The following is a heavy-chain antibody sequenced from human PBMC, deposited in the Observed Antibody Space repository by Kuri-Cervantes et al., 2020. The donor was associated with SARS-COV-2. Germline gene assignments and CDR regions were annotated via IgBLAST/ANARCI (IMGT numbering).Heavy chain of an antibody. CDR1: GFTFSSYW. V-gene: IGHV3-7*01. CDR3: ANLGPFRGSAFDI. CDR2: IKQDGSEK. J-gene: IGHJ3*02. D-gene: IGHD2-15*01. Sequence: GGSLRLSCAASGFTFSSYWMSWVRQAPGKGLEWVANIKQDGSEKYYVDSVKGRFTISRDNAKNSLYLQMSSLRAEDTAVYYCANLGPFRGSAFDIWGQGTMVTVSS.